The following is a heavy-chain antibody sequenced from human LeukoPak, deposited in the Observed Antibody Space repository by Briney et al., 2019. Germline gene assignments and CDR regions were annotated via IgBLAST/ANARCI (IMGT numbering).Heavy chain of an antibody. CDR3: ASMYYDFWSGSLPLFDY. D-gene: IGHD3-3*01. J-gene: IGHJ4*02. CDR2: IYTSGST. CDR1: GVSISSYY. V-gene: IGHV4-4*07. Sequence: SETLSLTCTVSGVSISSYYWSWIRQPAGKGLEWIGRIYTSGSTYYNPSLKSRVTISVDTSKNQFSLKLSSVTAADTAVYYCASMYYDFWSGSLPLFDYWGQGTLVTVSS.